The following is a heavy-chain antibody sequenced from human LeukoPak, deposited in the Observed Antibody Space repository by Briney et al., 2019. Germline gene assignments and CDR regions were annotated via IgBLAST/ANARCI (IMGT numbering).Heavy chain of an antibody. CDR1: GGTXSSYA. V-gene: IGHV1-69*13. D-gene: IGHD2-2*01. Sequence: SVKVSCKASGGTXSSYAISWVRQAPGQGLEWMGGIIPIFGTANYAQKFQGRVTITADESTSTAYMELSSLRSEDTAVYYCARYIVVVPAAIWENYYYYGMDVWGQGTTVTVSS. CDR2: IIPIFGTA. J-gene: IGHJ6*02. CDR3: ARYIVVVPAAIWENYYYYGMDV.